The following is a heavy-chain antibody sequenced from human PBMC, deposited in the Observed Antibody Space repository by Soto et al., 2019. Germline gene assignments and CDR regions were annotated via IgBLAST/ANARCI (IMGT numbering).Heavy chain of an antibody. Sequence: GESLKISCKGFDYTFAAYWIGWVRQMPGKGLEWMGIINPGDSDVRYSPPFEGQVTISADKSINTAYLQWSSLKASDTAMYYCARPDYTKGVWYHVYDIWGKGTMVTVSS. D-gene: IGHD2-8*01. CDR2: INPGDSDV. V-gene: IGHV5-51*01. J-gene: IGHJ3*02. CDR1: DYTFAAYW. CDR3: ARPDYTKGVWYHVYDI.